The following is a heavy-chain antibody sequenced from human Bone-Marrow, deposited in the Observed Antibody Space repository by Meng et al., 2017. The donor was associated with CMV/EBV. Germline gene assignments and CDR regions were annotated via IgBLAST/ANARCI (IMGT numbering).Heavy chain of an antibody. CDR3: AHTTIFGVVIDY. Sequence: QITLKSAGPSLVKPTQTLSPACTFSGVSYSTSGRGVGWIRQPTGKALEWLALIYWDDDKRYSPSLKSRRHITQDTSKNQVVLTMTNMDPVDTATYYCAHTTIFGVVIDYWGQGTLVTVSS. D-gene: IGHD3-3*01. CDR2: IYWDDDK. V-gene: IGHV2-5*02. J-gene: IGHJ4*02. CDR1: GVSYSTSGRG.